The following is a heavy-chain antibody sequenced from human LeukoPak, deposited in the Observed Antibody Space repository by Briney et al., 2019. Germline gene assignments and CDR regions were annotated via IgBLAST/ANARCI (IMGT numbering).Heavy chain of an antibody. Sequence: GGSLRLPCAASGFIFRRYEMNWVRHAPGKGQESVAYSSSSGSTIYYADSVKGRFTISRDNAKNSLYLQMNSLRAEDTAVYYCARDYDSSGYYFVGAFDIWGQGTMVTVSS. D-gene: IGHD3-22*01. CDR1: GFIFRRYE. CDR2: SSSSGSTI. CDR3: ARDYDSSGYYFVGAFDI. V-gene: IGHV3-48*03. J-gene: IGHJ3*02.